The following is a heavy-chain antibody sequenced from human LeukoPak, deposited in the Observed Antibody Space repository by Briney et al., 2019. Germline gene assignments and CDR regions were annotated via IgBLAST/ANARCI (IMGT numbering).Heavy chain of an antibody. J-gene: IGHJ4*02. CDR1: GFTFSSHA. V-gene: IGHV3-30-3*01. CDR3: ARRTTEGLVDY. CDR2: ISYDGSNK. D-gene: IGHD1-7*01. Sequence: GGSLRLSCEASGFTFSSHAMHWVRQDPGKGLEWVAVISYDGSNKYYADSVKGRFTISRDNSKSTLYLQMNSLRAEDTAVYYCARRTTEGLVDYWGQGTLVTVSS.